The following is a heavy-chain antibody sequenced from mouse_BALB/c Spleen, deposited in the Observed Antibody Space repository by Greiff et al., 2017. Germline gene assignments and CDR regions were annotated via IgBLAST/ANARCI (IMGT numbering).Heavy chain of an antibody. CDR3: ARDNYYGSSYVFAY. D-gene: IGHD1-1*01. Sequence: DVHLVESGGGLVKPGGSLKLSCAASGFTFSDYYMYWVRQTPEKRLEWVATISDGGSYTYYPDSVKGRFTISRDNAKNNLYLQMSSLKSEDTAMYYCARDNYYGSSYVFAYWGQGTLVTVSA. J-gene: IGHJ3*01. V-gene: IGHV5-4*02. CDR2: ISDGGSYT. CDR1: GFTFSDYY.